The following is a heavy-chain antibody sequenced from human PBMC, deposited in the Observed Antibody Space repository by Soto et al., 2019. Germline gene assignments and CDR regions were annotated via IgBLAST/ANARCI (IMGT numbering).Heavy chain of an antibody. J-gene: IGHJ4*02. V-gene: IGHV4-34*01. CDR3: ARGQSSLLLDC. CDR1: GGSFSGYY. CDR2: INHSGST. D-gene: IGHD2-8*02. Sequence: QVQLQQWGAGLLKPSETLSLTCAVYGGSFSGYYWSWIRQPPGKGLEWIGEINHSGSTNYNPSLKSRVTISVDTSKNQFSLKLSSGTAADTAVYYCARGQSSLLLDCWGQGVLVTVSS.